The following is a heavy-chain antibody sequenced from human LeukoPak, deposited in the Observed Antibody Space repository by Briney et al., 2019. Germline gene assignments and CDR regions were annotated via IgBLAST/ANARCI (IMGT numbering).Heavy chain of an antibody. V-gene: IGHV3-48*03. D-gene: IGHD6-19*01. CDR3: ARGDAGYSSGWYWVY. CDR2: ISSSGSII. J-gene: IGHJ4*02. CDR1: GFTFSGYE. Sequence: GGSLRLSCAASGFTFSGYEMNWVRQAPGKGLEWVSYISSSGSIIYYADSVKGRFTISRDNAKNSLYLQMNSLRAEDTAVYYCARGDAGYSSGWYWVYWSQGTLVTVSS.